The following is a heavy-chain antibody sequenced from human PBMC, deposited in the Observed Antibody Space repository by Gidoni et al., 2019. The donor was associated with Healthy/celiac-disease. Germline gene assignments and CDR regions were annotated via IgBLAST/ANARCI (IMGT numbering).Heavy chain of an antibody. CDR2: IIPIFGTA. CDR3: ARGGYGWQQLVTNWFDP. V-gene: IGHV1-69*01. Sequence: PGSSVKVSCKASGGTFSSYAISWVRQAPGQGLEWMGGIIPIFGTANYAQKFQGRVTITADESTSTAYMELSSLRSEDTAVYYCARGGYGWQQLVTNWFDPWGQGTLVTVSS. J-gene: IGHJ5*02. D-gene: IGHD6-13*01. CDR1: GGTFSSYA.